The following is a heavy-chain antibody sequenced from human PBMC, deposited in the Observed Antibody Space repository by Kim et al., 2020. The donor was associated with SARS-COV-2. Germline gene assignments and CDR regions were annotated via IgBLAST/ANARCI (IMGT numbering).Heavy chain of an antibody. CDR2: IYPGDSDT. V-gene: IGHV5-51*01. CDR3: ARRGNGLLYFGMDV. D-gene: IGHD2-8*01. Sequence: GESLKISCKTSGYSFTTYWIGWVRQMPGKVLEWMGIIYPGDSDTRYSPTFQGQVTISADKSVSTAYLQWCSLKASDTAMYYCARRGNGLLYFGMDVWGQGTTVTVSS. J-gene: IGHJ6*02. CDR1: GYSFTTYW.